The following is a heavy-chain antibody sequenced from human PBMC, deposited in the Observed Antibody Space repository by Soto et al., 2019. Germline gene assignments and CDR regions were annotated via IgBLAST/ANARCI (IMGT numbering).Heavy chain of an antibody. CDR1: GGSISSFY. J-gene: IGHJ4*02. D-gene: IGHD3-3*01. V-gene: IGHV4-59*08. CDR3: ARGVAAFDY. Sequence: SETLSLTCTVSGGSISSFYWSWIRQPPGKGLEWIGHFYYSGSTNYNPSLKSRVTISLDTSKNQFSLKLSSVTAADTAVYYCARGVAAFDYWGQGTLVTVSS. CDR2: FYYSGST.